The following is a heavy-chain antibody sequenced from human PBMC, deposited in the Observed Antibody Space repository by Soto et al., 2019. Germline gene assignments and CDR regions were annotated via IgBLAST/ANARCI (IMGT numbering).Heavy chain of an antibody. D-gene: IGHD3-9*01. CDR1: GGSFSGYY. Sequence: QVQLQQWGAGPLRPLETLSLTCGVSGGSFSGYYWAWIRQSPGKGLEWIGEINDRGSINYNPSLKSRVSISVDTSKNHYSLNLRSVTAAHTAVYYRARESHDILTGPPWVWYFDLWGRGTLVTV. CDR3: ARESHDILTGPPWVWYFDL. V-gene: IGHV4-34*01. CDR2: INDRGSI. J-gene: IGHJ2*01.